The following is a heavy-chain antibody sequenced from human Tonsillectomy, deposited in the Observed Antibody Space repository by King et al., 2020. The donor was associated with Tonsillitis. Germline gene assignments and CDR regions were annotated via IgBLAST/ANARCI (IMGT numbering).Heavy chain of an antibody. CDR3: AGARKLGRVFDY. Sequence: QLQESGPGLVKPSETLSLTCTVSGGSIRSYYWSWIRQPPGKGLEWIGYMYYSGSSNYNSSLESRVTISVDTSKNQFSLKLSSVTAADTAVYYCAGARKLGRVFDYWGQGTLVTVSS. CDR1: GGSIRSYY. V-gene: IGHV4-59*08. CDR2: MYYSGSS. D-gene: IGHD7-27*01. J-gene: IGHJ4*02.